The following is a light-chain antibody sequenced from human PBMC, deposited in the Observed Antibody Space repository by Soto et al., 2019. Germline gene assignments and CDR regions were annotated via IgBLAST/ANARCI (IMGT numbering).Light chain of an antibody. V-gene: IGKV1D-8*04. CDR1: QGISSY. J-gene: IGKJ4*01. CDR2: AAS. Sequence: VVWTTQSPSLRSGFKRQRVVLSFRISQGISSYLAWYQQKPGKAPELLIYAASTLRSGVPSRFSGSGSGTDFTLTISCLQSEDFATYYCKQYYSVPLTFGGGTEVDIK. CDR3: KQYYSVPLT.